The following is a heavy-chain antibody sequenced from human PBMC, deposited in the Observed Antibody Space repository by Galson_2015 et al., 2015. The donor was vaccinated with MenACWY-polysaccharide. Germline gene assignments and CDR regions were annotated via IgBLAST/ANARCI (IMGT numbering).Heavy chain of an antibody. Sequence: SLRLSCAASGFTFSSYAMSWVRQAPGKGLEWVSAISGSGGSTYYADSVKGRFTISRDNSKNTLYLQMNSLRAEDTAVYYCGKGGGGYSIRWSRQYFDYWGQGTLVTVSS. J-gene: IGHJ4*02. CDR1: GFTFSSYA. V-gene: IGHV3-23*01. CDR3: GKGGGGYSIRWSRQYFDY. CDR2: ISGSGGST. D-gene: IGHD6-13*01.